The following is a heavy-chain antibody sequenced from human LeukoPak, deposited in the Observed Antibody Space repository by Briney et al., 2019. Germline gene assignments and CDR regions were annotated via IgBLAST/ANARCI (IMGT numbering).Heavy chain of an antibody. Sequence: PSETLSLTCAVYGGSFSGYYWSWIRQPPGKGLEWIWEINHSGSTNYNPSLKSRVTISVDTSKNQFSLKLSSVTAADTAVYYCASYTTGTTREFDPWGQGTLVTVSS. J-gene: IGHJ5*02. CDR1: GGSFSGYY. D-gene: IGHD1-1*01. V-gene: IGHV4-34*01. CDR2: INHSGST. CDR3: ASYTTGTTREFDP.